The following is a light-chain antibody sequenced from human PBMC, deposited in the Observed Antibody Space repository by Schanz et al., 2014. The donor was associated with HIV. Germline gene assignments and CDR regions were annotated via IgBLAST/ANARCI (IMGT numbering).Light chain of an antibody. CDR1: QSISSSL. CDR3: HHYGGS. CDR2: AAS. V-gene: IGKV3-20*01. Sequence: EIVLTQSPGTLSLSLGERGTLSCRASQSISSSLLAWYQKKPGQAPTLLIYAASSRASGIPDRFSGSGSGADFTLTISGLEPEDFAVYYCHHYGGSFGPGTTVDYK. J-gene: IGKJ3*01.